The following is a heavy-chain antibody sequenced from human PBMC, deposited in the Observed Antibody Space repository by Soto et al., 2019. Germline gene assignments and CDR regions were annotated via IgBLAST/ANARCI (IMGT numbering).Heavy chain of an antibody. CDR1: GYRFTSYW. J-gene: IGHJ5*02. D-gene: IGHD3-22*01. CDR3: ARKDKSGYFNWFDP. CDR2: IFPSDSDI. V-gene: IGHV5-51*01. Sequence: HGESLKISCRTSGYRFTSYWIAWVRQMPGKGLEWMGIIFPSDSDIRYSPSFQGQVTISADRSTSTVFLQWASLKASDTAVYFCARKDKSGYFNWFDPWGQGTLVTVSS.